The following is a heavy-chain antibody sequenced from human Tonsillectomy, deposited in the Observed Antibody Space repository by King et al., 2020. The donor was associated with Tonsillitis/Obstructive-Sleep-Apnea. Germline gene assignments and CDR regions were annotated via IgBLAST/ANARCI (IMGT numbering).Heavy chain of an antibody. J-gene: IGHJ5*02. CDR3: ARDRGRYYLHWSDP. Sequence: QLVQSGAEVKKPGASVKVSCKASGYTFTNYGISWVRQAPGQGLEWMGWISAYNGNTNYTQKLQGRVTMTRDTSTSTAYMELRSLRSDYTDVYYCARDRGRYYLHWSDPWGQGTLVTVSS. CDR2: ISAYNGNT. V-gene: IGHV1-18*01. CDR1: GYTFTNYG. D-gene: IGHD1-26*01.